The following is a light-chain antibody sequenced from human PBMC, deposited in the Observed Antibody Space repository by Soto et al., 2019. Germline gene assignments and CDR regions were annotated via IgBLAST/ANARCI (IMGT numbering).Light chain of an antibody. Sequence: DVQMTQSPSSLSASVGERVTITCQASDDIRNYLNWYQQKPGKAPKLLIDDASNLQKGVPSRFSGSGSGTDFTFTISSLQAEDIATYYCQQYDILPLTFGGGTKVEIK. CDR2: DAS. V-gene: IGKV1-33*01. J-gene: IGKJ4*01. CDR3: QQYDILPLT. CDR1: DDIRNY.